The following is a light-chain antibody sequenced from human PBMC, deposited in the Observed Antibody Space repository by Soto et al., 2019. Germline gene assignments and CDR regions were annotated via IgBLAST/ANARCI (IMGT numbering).Light chain of an antibody. CDR1: SSDVGGYNF. CDR2: DVV. CDR3: CSYAVIYTYV. J-gene: IGLJ1*01. Sequence: QSALTQPRSVSGSPGQSVTISCTGTSSDVGGYNFVSWYQQDPGKAPKLMIFDVVKRPSGVPDRFSASKSGNTASLTISGLQAEDEADYYCCSYAVIYTYVFGTGTKRTVL. V-gene: IGLV2-11*01.